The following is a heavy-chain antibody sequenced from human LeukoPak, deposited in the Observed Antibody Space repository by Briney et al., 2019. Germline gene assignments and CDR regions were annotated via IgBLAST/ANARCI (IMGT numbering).Heavy chain of an antibody. CDR3: ARLSAYCGGDCPSDY. V-gene: IGHV1-2*02. CDR2: INPNSGGT. D-gene: IGHD2-21*02. Sequence: ASVTVSCTASGDTFTGYYMHWVRQAPGQGLEWMGWINPNSGGTNYAQTFQGRVTMTRDTSISTAYMELSRLRSDDTAVYYCARLSAYCGGDCPSDYWGQGTLVTVSS. CDR1: GDTFTGYY. J-gene: IGHJ4*02.